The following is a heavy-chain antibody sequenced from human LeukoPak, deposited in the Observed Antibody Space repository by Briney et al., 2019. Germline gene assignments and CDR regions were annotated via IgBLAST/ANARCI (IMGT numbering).Heavy chain of an antibody. CDR2: IYSGGST. CDR1: GFTVSSNY. CDR3: ASPSSSWSKYFQH. J-gene: IGHJ1*01. V-gene: IGHV3-66*01. Sequence: GSLRLSCAASGFTVSSNYMSWVRQAPGKGLEWVSVIYSGGSTYYADSVKGRFTISRDNSKNTLYLQKNSLRAEDTAVYYCASPSSSWSKYFQHWGQGTLVTVSS. D-gene: IGHD6-13*01.